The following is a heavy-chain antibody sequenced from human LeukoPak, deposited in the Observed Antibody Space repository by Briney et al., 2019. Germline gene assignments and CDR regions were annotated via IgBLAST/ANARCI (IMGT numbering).Heavy chain of an antibody. Sequence: GGSLRLSCAASGFTFSRNWMTWVRQAPGKGLEWVANIKQDGSEKYYVDSVKGRFTISRDNSKNTLYLQMNSLRAEDTAVYYCAKVGVYYDFWSGYYNPNYFDYWGQGTLVTVSS. CDR1: GFTFSRNW. V-gene: IGHV3-7*03. CDR2: IKQDGSEK. D-gene: IGHD3-3*01. CDR3: AKVGVYYDFWSGYYNPNYFDY. J-gene: IGHJ4*02.